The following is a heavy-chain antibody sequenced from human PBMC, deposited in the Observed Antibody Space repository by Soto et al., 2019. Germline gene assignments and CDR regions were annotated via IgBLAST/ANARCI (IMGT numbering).Heavy chain of an antibody. V-gene: IGHV4-34*01. CDR3: ARVLILWFGDLSRRGGYYYYMDV. CDR1: GGSFSGYQ. CDR2: INDSGNI. D-gene: IGHD3-10*01. J-gene: IGHJ6*03. Sequence: QVQLQQWGAGLLKPSETLSLTCAVYGGSFSGYQWSWIRQTPGKGLEWIGEINDSGNINYNPSLKSRVTILVDTAKKQISLKLSSVTAADTAVYYCARVLILWFGDLSRRGGYYYYMDVWGKGTTVTVSS.